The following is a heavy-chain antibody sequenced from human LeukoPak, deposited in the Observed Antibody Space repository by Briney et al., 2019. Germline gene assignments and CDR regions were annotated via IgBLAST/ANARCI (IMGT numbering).Heavy chain of an antibody. CDR2: INWNGGST. Sequence: GGSLRLSCAASGFTFDDYGMSWVRQAPGKGLEWVSGINWNGGSTGYADSVKGRFTISRDNAKNSLYLQMNSLRAEDTALYYCARVGPGDDFWSGYTSNYYYYMDVWGKGTTVTVSS. D-gene: IGHD3-3*01. J-gene: IGHJ6*03. CDR3: ARVGPGDDFWSGYTSNYYYYMDV. V-gene: IGHV3-20*04. CDR1: GFTFDDYG.